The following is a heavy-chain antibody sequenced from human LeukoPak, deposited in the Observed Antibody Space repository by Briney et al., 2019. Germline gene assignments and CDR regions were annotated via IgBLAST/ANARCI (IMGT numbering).Heavy chain of an antibody. D-gene: IGHD5-12*01. V-gene: IGHV3-21*01. CDR3: ATPPTRTDSGLDY. J-gene: IGHJ4*02. CDR2: ISSSSSYI. CDR1: GFTFSSYS. Sequence: PGGSLRLSCAASGFTFSSYSMNWVRQAPGKGLEWVSSISSSSSYIYYADSVKGRFTISRDNAKNSLYLQMNSPRAEDTAVYYCATPPTRTDSGLDYWGQGTLVTVSS.